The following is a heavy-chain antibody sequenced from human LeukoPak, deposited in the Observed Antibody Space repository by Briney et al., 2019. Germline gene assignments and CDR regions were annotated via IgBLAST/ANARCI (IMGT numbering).Heavy chain of an antibody. CDR1: GFTSSSYA. Sequence: GGSLRLSCAASGFTSSSYAMHWVRQAPGKGLEYVSAISSNGGSTYYADSVKGRFTISRDNSKNTLYLQMNSLRAEDTAVYYCARELSGWSDYWGQGTLVTVSS. J-gene: IGHJ4*02. D-gene: IGHD6-19*01. V-gene: IGHV3-64*02. CDR2: ISSNGGST. CDR3: ARELSGWSDY.